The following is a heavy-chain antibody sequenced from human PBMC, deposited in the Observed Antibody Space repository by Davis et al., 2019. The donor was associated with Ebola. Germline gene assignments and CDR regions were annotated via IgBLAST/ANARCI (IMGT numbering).Heavy chain of an antibody. V-gene: IGHV1-2*02. D-gene: IGHD6-19*01. Sequence: ASVKVSCKASGYTFTGYYLHWVRQAPAKGREWMGWINPNSGGTNHAQKFQGRVTMTRDTSISTAYMELSRLRSDDTAVYYCARGPADPYAVAGASSFDYWGQGTLVTVSS. CDR1: GYTFTGYY. CDR3: ARGPADPYAVAGASSFDY. J-gene: IGHJ4*02. CDR2: INPNSGGT.